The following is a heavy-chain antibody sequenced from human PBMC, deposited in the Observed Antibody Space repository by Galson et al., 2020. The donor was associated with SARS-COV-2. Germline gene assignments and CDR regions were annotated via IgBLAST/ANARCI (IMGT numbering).Heavy chain of an antibody. CDR1: GFTFDDYA. CDR3: AKGPNSYSSNWYGIDY. J-gene: IGHJ4*02. D-gene: IGHD6-13*01. V-gene: IGHV3-9*01. Sequence: SLKISCAASGFTFDDYAMHWVRQGPGKGPEWVSGLTWNSGTIGYAGSVKGRFTISRDNAKNSLYLQMNSLTPEDTAFYYCAKGPNSYSSNWYGIDYWGQGTLVTVSS. CDR2: LTWNSGTI.